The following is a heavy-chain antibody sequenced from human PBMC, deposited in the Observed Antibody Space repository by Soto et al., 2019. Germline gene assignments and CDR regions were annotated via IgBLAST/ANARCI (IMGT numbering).Heavy chain of an antibody. CDR3: ERVYRYSSTWGLGY. CDR1: GYTFTDYH. CDR2: INPNSCDT. J-gene: IGHJ4*02. Sequence: QVQLMQSGAAVKKPGASVKVSCKASGYTFTDYHIHWVRQAPGQGLEWMGWINPNSCDTNYTLKFQGRVTMTKDTSVITAYMELSSLRSDATAVFFCERVYRYSSTWGLGYWGQGTPVSVS. D-gene: IGHD6-13*01. V-gene: IGHV1-2*02.